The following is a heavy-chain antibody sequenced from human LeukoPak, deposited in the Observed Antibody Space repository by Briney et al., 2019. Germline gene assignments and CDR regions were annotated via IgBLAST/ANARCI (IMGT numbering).Heavy chain of an antibody. CDR2: MSNSGENT. Sequence: GGSLRLSCAASGFTFSSYGMHWVRQAPGKGLEWVGIMSNSGENTFYGEAVKGRFTISRDNSQNTLYLQMNSLRPEDTAVYYCAKGGASVTRYVDYWGQGTLVTVSS. D-gene: IGHD4-17*01. CDR3: AKGGASVTRYVDY. CDR1: GFTFSSYG. J-gene: IGHJ4*02. V-gene: IGHV3-30*18.